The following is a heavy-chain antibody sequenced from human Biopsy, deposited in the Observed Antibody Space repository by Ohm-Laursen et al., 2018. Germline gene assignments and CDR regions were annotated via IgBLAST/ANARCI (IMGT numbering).Heavy chain of an antibody. Sequence: SVKVSCKASGYKFTSYGMSWVRQAPGQGFEWMGRISGYNGNTNYAQKSQGRITMTIDAATSTGYMDLRGLKSDDTAVYYCARIAAAGWDDYWGQGTLVTVSS. J-gene: IGHJ4*02. CDR1: GYKFTSYG. V-gene: IGHV1-18*01. CDR3: ARIAAAGWDDY. CDR2: ISGYNGNT. D-gene: IGHD6-25*01.